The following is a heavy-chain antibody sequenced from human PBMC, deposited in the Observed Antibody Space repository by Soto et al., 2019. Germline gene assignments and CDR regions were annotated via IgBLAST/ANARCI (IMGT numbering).Heavy chain of an antibody. J-gene: IGHJ5*02. Sequence: PGGSLRLSCAASGFTFSSYSMNWVRQAPGKGLEWVSYISSSSSTIYYADSVKGRFTISRDNAKNSLYLQMNSLRAEDTAVYYCARLGSWYSGWFDPWGQGTLVTVSS. CDR1: GFTFSSYS. CDR2: ISSSSSTI. D-gene: IGHD6-13*01. V-gene: IGHV3-48*01. CDR3: ARLGSWYSGWFDP.